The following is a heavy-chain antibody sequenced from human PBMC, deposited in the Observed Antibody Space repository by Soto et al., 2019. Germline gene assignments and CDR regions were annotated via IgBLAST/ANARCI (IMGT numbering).Heavy chain of an antibody. Sequence: GGSLRLSCAASVFTFRSYAMNWVRQAPGKGPECVSGISVSGDRANHANSVKGRFTISRDNSKNTLYLQVNSLRAEDTAVYYCTKGYGASHSPFDYWRKGTQVTSPQ. J-gene: IGHJ4*02. CDR1: VFTFRSYA. CDR3: TKGYGASHSPFDY. D-gene: IGHD5-12*01. CDR2: ISVSGDRA. V-gene: IGHV3-23*01.